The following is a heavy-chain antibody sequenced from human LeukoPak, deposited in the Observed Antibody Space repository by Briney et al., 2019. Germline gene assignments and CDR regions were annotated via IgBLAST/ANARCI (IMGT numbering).Heavy chain of an antibody. CDR1: GFTFKLYW. D-gene: IGHD3-22*01. V-gene: IGHV3-74*01. CDR3: ARDRAYYYDSSGYYYFDH. J-gene: IGHJ4*02. CDR2: INDDGSDT. Sequence: GGSLRLSCAASGFTFKLYWMHWVRQVPGKGPVWVARINDDGSDTVYADSVKGRFTISRDNAKNSLYLQMNSLRDEDTAVYYCARDRAYYYDSSGYYYFDHWGQGTLVTVSS.